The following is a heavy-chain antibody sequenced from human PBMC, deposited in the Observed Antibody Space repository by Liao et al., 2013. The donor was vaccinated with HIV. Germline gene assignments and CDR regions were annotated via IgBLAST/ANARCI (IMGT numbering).Heavy chain of an antibody. J-gene: IGHJ4*02. D-gene: IGHD7-27*01. CDR1: GGSISSYY. Sequence: QVQLQESGPGLVKPSETLSLTCTVSGGSISSYYWSWIRQPPGKGLEWIGYIYYSGSTNYNPSLKSRVTISVDTSKNQFSLKLSSVTAADTAVYYCARVNWGWIHWGQGTLGHRLL. CDR3: ARVNWGWIH. CDR2: IYYSGST. V-gene: IGHV4-59*01.